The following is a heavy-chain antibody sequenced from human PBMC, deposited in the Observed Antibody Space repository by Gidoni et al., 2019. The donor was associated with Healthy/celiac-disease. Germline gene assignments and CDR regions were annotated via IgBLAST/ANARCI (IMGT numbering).Heavy chain of an antibody. J-gene: IGHJ4*02. V-gene: IGHV3-23*01. Sequence: EVQLLESGGGLVQPGGSLRLSCAASGFTFSCYAMSWVRQAPGKGLEWVSAISGSDGSTYDADSMKGRFTISRDNSKNTLYLQMNSLRAEDTAVYYCATYHHNPLEPGLLFDYWGQGTLVTVSS. D-gene: IGHD2-2*01. CDR1: GFTFSCYA. CDR3: ATYHHNPLEPGLLFDY. CDR2: ISGSDGST.